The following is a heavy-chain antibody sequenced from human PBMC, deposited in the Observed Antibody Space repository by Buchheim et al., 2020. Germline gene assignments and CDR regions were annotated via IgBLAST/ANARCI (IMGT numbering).Heavy chain of an antibody. Sequence: EVQLVESGGGLVQPGGSLRLSCAASGFTFSSYDMNWVRQAPGKGLEWVSYISSSGSTIYYADSVKGRFTISRDKAKNSLYLQMNSLRAEDTAVYYCAPGGNYGDYANWFDPWGQGTL. CDR1: GFTFSSYD. V-gene: IGHV3-48*03. CDR2: ISSSGSTI. CDR3: APGGNYGDYANWFDP. J-gene: IGHJ5*02. D-gene: IGHD4-17*01.